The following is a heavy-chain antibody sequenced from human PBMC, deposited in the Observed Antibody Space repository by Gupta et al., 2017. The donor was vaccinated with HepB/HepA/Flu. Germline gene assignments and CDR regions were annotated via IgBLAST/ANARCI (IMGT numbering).Heavy chain of an antibody. V-gene: IGHV3-7*01. CDR2: LHQDGRNK. J-gene: IGHJ3*02. CDR1: GFTLSNYW. Sequence: EVQLVESGGDLVQPGGSLRLSCAASGFTLSNYWMSWVRQAPGKGLEWVATLHQDGRNKYDVDSVRGRFTISRDNAKSSMYLKMRSLRAEDTAVYCGASDPVGVFDIWGQGTMVIVSS. CDR3: ASDPVGVFDI. D-gene: IGHD2-2*01.